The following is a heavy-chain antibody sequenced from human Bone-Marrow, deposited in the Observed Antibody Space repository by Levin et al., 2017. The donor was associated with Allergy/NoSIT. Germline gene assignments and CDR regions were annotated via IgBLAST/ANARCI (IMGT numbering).Heavy chain of an antibody. D-gene: IGHD6-13*01. V-gene: IGHV5-51*01. Sequence: GGSLRLSCKGSGSNFADYWIGWVRQMPGKGLEWMGIIYPGDSDTRYSSSFQGQVTISADKSIGTANLQWSSLKASDTAMYYCARLRGHHSSRARIWGQGTMVTVSS. J-gene: IGHJ3*02. CDR1: GSNFADYW. CDR3: ARLRGHHSSRARI. CDR2: IYPGDSDT.